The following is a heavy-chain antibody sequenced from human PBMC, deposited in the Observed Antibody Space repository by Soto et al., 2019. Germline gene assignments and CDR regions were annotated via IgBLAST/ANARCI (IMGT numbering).Heavy chain of an antibody. J-gene: IGHJ4*02. CDR3: AVRSRYPRNRNHHSSGCHYFDY. CDR2: IYYSGST. CDR1: GGSISSGGYY. V-gene: IGHV4-31*03. D-gene: IGHD6-19*01. Sequence: SETLSLTCTVSGGSISSGGYYWSWIRQHPGKGLEWIGYIYYSGSTYYNPSLKSRVTISVDTSKNQFSLKLSSVTAADTAVYYCAVRSRYPRNRNHHSSGCHYFDYWGQGTLVTVSS.